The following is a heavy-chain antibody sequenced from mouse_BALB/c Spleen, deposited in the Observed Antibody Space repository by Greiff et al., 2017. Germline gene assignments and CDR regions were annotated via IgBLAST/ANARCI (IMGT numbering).Heavy chain of an antibody. CDR1: GYSITSGYY. Sequence: EVKLQESGPGLVKPSQSLSLTCSVTGYSITSGYYWNWIRQFPGNKLEWMGYISYDGSNNYNPSLKNRISITRDTSKNQFFLKLNSVTTEDTATYYCARDGGNYLDYWGQGTTLTVSS. CDR3: ARDGGNYLDY. V-gene: IGHV3-6*02. J-gene: IGHJ2*01. CDR2: ISYDGSN.